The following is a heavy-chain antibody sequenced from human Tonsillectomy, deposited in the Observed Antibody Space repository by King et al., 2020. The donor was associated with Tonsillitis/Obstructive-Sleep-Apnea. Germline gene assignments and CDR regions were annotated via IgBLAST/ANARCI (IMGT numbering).Heavy chain of an antibody. D-gene: IGHD3-3*01. J-gene: IGHJ4*02. CDR2: IISSRSYI. CDR3: VRVRYYDFWSGLEALDY. CDR1: GFTCSTYG. Sequence: VQLVESGGGLVKPGVSLRLSCAASGFTCSTYGMNWVRQAPVKGLELVSSIISSRSYINYADSVKGRFTISRDNAKNSLYLQMNSLRAEETAVYYCVRVRYYDFWSGLEALDYWGQGTLVTVSS. V-gene: IGHV3-21*01.